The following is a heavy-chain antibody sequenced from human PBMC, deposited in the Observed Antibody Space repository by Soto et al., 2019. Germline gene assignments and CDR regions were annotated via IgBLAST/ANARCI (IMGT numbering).Heavy chain of an antibody. Sequence: SGGSLRLSCAASGFTFDDYAMHWVRQAPGKGLEWVSGISWNSGSIGYADSVKGRFTISRDNAKNSLYLQMNSLRAEDTALYYCAKSPITMIVVVPGYFDLWGRGTLVTVSS. D-gene: IGHD3-22*01. CDR3: AKSPITMIVVVPGYFDL. CDR2: ISWNSGSI. CDR1: GFTFDDYA. J-gene: IGHJ2*01. V-gene: IGHV3-9*01.